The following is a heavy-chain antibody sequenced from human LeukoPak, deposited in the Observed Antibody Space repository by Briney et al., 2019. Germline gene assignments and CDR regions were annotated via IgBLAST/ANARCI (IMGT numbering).Heavy chain of an antibody. CDR1: GYTFRSYG. CDR3: ARLGGNYYDRSAYYPLDF. Sequence: GASVKVSCKAFGYTFRSYGISWVRQAPGQGLEWMGWISGYNGNTNYAQKFHDRLTLTTDTSTSTAHMELRSLTSDDTAVYYCARLGGNYYDRSAYYPLDFWGQGTLVTVSS. CDR2: ISGYNGNT. V-gene: IGHV1-18*01. J-gene: IGHJ4*02. D-gene: IGHD3-22*01.